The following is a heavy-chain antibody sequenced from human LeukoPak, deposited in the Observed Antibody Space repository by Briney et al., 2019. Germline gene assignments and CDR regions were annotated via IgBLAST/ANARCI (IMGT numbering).Heavy chain of an antibody. CDR2: IKQDGSEK. D-gene: IGHD2-21*01. Sequence: GGSLRLSCAASGFTFSSYWMSWVRQAPGKGLEWVANIKQDGSEKYYVDSVKGRFTISRDNAKNSLYLQMNSLRAEDTAVYYCARFRTLKNAYCGGDCYFDYWGQGTLVTVSS. CDR1: GFTFSSYW. CDR3: ARFRTLKNAYCGGDCYFDY. V-gene: IGHV3-7*01. J-gene: IGHJ4*02.